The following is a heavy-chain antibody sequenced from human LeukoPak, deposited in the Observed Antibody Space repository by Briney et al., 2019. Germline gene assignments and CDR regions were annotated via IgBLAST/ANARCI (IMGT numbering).Heavy chain of an antibody. D-gene: IGHD3-10*01. J-gene: IGHJ3*02. CDR2: ISAYNGNT. Sequence: XWVRQAPGQGLEWMGWISAYNGNTNYAQKPQGRVTMTTDTSTSTAYMELRSLRSDDTAVYYCARDRMTLKYYNDAFDIWGQGTMVIVSS. V-gene: IGHV1-18*01. CDR3: ARDRMTLKYYNDAFDI.